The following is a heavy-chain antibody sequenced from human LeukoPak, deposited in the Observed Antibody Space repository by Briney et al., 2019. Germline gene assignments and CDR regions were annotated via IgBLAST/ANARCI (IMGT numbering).Heavy chain of an antibody. CDR3: ARVYRREWLLQNYYGMDV. D-gene: IGHD3-22*01. CDR2: ISAYNGNT. J-gene: IGHJ6*02. Sequence: ASVKVSCKASGYTFTSYGISWVRQAPGQGLEWMGWISAYNGNTNYAQKLQGRVTMTTDTSTSTAYMELRSLRSDDTAGDYCARVYRREWLLQNYYGMDVWGQGTTVTVSS. CDR1: GYTFTSYG. V-gene: IGHV1-18*01.